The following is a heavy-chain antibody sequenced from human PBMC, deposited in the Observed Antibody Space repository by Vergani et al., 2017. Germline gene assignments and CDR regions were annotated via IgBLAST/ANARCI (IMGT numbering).Heavy chain of an antibody. CDR2: MYHSGST. V-gene: IGHV4-59*01. J-gene: IGHJ5*02. D-gene: IGHD3-10*01. Sequence: QVRLQESGPGLVKPSETLSLPCSVSGGSMSGYYWSWIRQPPGKELEWIGYMYHSGSTNYNPSLETRVTISGDTSKNQFYLKLNSVTAADTAVYYCGRVADFYGLGSRLLDLWGQGILVTVSS. CDR3: GRVADFYGLGSRLLDL. CDR1: GGSMSGYY.